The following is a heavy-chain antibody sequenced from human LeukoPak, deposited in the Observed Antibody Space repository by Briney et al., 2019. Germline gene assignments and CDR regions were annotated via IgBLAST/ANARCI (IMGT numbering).Heavy chain of an antibody. CDR2: IYYSGST. CDR1: GGSISSYY. Sequence: PSETLSLTCTVSGGSISSYYWSWLRQPPGKGLEWIGYIYYSGSTNYNPSLKSRVTISVDTSKNQFSLKLSSVPAADTAVYYCARSGLELWFGELLGRGYYGMDVWGQGTTVTVSS. CDR3: ARSGLELWFGELLGRGYYGMDV. D-gene: IGHD3-10*01. V-gene: IGHV4-59*01. J-gene: IGHJ6*02.